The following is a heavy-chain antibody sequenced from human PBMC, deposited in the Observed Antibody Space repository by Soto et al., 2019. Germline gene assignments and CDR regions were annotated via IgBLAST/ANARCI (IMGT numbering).Heavy chain of an antibody. D-gene: IGHD6-13*01. CDR1: GYSFTSYW. J-gene: IGHJ4*02. V-gene: IGHV5-51*01. CDR3: ARRLYDSSWYFFDY. Sequence: GESLTISCKGSGYSFTSYWIGWVRQVPGKGLEWMGIIYPGDSDTRYSPSFQGQVTISADKSISTAYLQWSSLKASDTAMYYCARRLYDSSWYFFDYWGQGTLVTVSS. CDR2: IYPGDSDT.